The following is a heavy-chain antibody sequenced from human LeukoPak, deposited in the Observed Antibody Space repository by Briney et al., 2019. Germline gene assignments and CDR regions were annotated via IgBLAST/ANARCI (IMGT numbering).Heavy chain of an antibody. Sequence: SVKVSCKASGGTFSSYAISWVRQAPGQGLEWMGGIIPIFGTAIYAQKFQGRVTITADESTSTAYMELSSLRSEDTAVYYCARELSDYGDYGYFDYWGQGTLVTVSS. J-gene: IGHJ4*02. CDR1: GGTFSSYA. CDR3: ARELSDYGDYGYFDY. CDR2: IIPIFGTA. D-gene: IGHD4-17*01. V-gene: IGHV1-69*13.